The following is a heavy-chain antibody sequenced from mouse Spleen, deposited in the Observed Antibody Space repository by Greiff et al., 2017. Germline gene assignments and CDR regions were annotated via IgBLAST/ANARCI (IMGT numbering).Heavy chain of an antibody. CDR3: TTTLIYDGYYEDDY. Sequence: LQQPGSELVRPGASVKLSCKASGYTFTSYWMHWVKQRPGQGLEWIGNIYPGSGSTNYDEKFKSKATLTVDTSSSTDYMQLSSLTSEESAVYNCTTTLIYDGYYEDDYWGEGTTSTVS. CDR1: GYTFTSYW. CDR2: IYPGSGST. D-gene: IGHD2-3*01. J-gene: IGHJ2*01. V-gene: IGHV1S22*01.